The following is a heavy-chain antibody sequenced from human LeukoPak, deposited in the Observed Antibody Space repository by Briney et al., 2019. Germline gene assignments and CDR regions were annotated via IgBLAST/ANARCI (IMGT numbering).Heavy chain of an antibody. V-gene: IGHV1-18*01. J-gene: IGHJ4*02. D-gene: IGHD3-10*01. Sequence: ASAKVSCKASGYTFTSYGISWVRQAPGQGLEWMGWISAYNGNTNYAQKLQGRVTMTTDTSTSTAYMELRSLRSDDTAVYYCASSDSFHYYGSGSYDYWGQGTLVTVSS. CDR3: ASSDSFHYYGSGSYDY. CDR2: ISAYNGNT. CDR1: GYTFTSYG.